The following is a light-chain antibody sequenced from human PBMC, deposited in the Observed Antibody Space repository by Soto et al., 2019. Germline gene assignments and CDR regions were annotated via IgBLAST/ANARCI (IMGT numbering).Light chain of an antibody. CDR2: EAS. Sequence: QSALTQPPSVSGSPGQSVTISRTGTSTDFVSYNRVSWYQQPPDAAPKLMIYEASNRPSGVPDRFSGSKSGNTASLTISGLQAADEADYYCSLYTSENTYVFGTGTKVTAL. V-gene: IGLV2-18*01. CDR3: SLYTSENTYV. CDR1: STDFVSYNR. J-gene: IGLJ1*01.